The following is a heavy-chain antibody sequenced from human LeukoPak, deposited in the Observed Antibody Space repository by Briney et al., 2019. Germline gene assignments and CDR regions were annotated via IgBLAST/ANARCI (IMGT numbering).Heavy chain of an antibody. CDR2: IYPGDSDT. CDR1: GYSFTGSR. CDR3: AGPRGYCTNGVCYNAFDI. V-gene: IGHV5-51*01. Sequence: GESLMNSCKGSGYSFTGSRIGWVRQMPGKGLEWMGIIYPGDSDTRYSPSFQGQVTISADKSISTAYLQWSSLKASDTAMYYCAGPRGYCTNGVCYNAFDIWGQGTMVTVSS. J-gene: IGHJ3*02. D-gene: IGHD2-8*01.